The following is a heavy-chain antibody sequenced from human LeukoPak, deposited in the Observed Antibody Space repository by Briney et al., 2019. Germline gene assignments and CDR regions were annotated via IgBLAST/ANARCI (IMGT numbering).Heavy chain of an antibody. V-gene: IGHV1-3*03. CDR1: GYTFTAYA. Sequence: GASVKVSCKTSGYTFTAYAIHWVRQAPGQRLEWMGWINAGSGNTYYSQEFQGRITIARDTSASIAYMELSSLRSEDTAVYYCARTGYCSGGSCYSAKSSAFDIWGQGTMVTVSS. J-gene: IGHJ3*02. D-gene: IGHD2-15*01. CDR2: INAGSGNT. CDR3: ARTGYCSGGSCYSAKSSAFDI.